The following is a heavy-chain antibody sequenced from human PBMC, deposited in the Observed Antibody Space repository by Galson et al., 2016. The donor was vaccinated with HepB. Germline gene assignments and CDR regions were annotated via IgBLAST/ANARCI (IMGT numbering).Heavy chain of an antibody. CDR2: ISGGVGTT. Sequence: SLRLSCAASGFTFRSFAMSWVRQAPGKGLEWVSAISGGVGTTYYADSVKGRFTISRDNSKTTLYVQMNSLRAEDTAVYYCARNSFHYYGSGNYLDSWGQGTLVTVSS. V-gene: IGHV3-23*01. J-gene: IGHJ5*01. CDR3: ARNSFHYYGSGNYLDS. CDR1: GFTFRSFA. D-gene: IGHD3-10*01.